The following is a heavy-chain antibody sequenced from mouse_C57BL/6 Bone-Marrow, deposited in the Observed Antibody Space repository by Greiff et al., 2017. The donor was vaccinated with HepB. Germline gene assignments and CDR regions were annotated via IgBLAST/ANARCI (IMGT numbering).Heavy chain of an antibody. D-gene: IGHD2-13*01. V-gene: IGHV1-50*01. CDR3: ARDDWRGDYAMDY. CDR1: GYTFTSYW. J-gene: IGHJ4*01. Sequence: VQLQQPGAELVKPGASVKLSCKASGYTFTSYWMQWVKQRPGQGLEWIGEIDPSDSYTNYNQKFKGKATLNVDTSSSTAYMQLSSLTSEDAAVYYCARDDWRGDYAMDYWGRGTSVTVSA. CDR2: IDPSDSYT.